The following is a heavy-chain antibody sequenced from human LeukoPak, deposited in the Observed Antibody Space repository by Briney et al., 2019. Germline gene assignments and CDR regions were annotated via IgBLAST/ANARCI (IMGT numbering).Heavy chain of an antibody. Sequence: PGGSLRLSCAASGFTVSSNYMSWVRQAPGKGLEWVSLISGDGGSTYYADSVKGRFTISRDNSKNSLYLQMNSLRTEDTALYYCAKDTQGQNYDYVWGSYLRYWGQGTLVTVSS. V-gene: IGHV3-43*02. J-gene: IGHJ4*02. CDR3: AKDTQGQNYDYVWGSYLRY. CDR1: GFTVSSNY. D-gene: IGHD3-16*02. CDR2: ISGDGGST.